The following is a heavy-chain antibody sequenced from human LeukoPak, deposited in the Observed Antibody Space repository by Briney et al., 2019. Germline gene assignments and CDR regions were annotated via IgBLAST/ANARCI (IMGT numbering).Heavy chain of an antibody. CDR2: ISYDGSNK. D-gene: IGHD6-6*01. V-gene: IGHV3-30*18. CDR1: GFTFSSYG. Sequence: GGSLRLSCAASGFTFSSYGMHWVRQAPGKGLEWVAVISYDGSNKYYADSVKGRFTISRDNSKNTLYLQMNSLRAEDTAVYYCAKGSSSTYMDVWGKGTTVTVSS. CDR3: AKGSSSTYMDV. J-gene: IGHJ6*03.